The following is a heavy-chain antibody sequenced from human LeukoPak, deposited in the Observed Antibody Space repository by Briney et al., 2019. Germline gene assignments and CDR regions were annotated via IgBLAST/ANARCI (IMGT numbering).Heavy chain of an antibody. Sequence: GGSLRLSCAASGFTFSNYWMCWVRQAPGKGLVWVSCIKNDGSTTFYADAVKGRFTISRDNAKNTLYLQMDSLRAEDTGPFYCANMLDLPFCGQGTLVTVSS. J-gene: IGHJ4*02. CDR1: GFTFSNYW. D-gene: IGHD2-2*03. CDR2: IKNDGSTT. CDR3: ANMLDLPF. V-gene: IGHV3-74*01.